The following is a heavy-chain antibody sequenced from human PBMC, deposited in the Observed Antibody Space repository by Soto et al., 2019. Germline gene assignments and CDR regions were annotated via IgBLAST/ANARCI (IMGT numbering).Heavy chain of an antibody. CDR3: ARYRDTSGWYRSNY. J-gene: IGHJ4*02. V-gene: IGHV1-18*01. CDR2: ISGYNGNT. CDR1: GYTFSNYG. D-gene: IGHD6-19*01. Sequence: QVQLVQSGGEVKQPGASVKVSCKTSGYTFSNYGISWVRQAPGQGLEWVRWISGYNGNTKRAQNVQGRVTLTTDTSTSTAYMELRSLTSDDTAVYYCARYRDTSGWYRSNYWGQGTLVSVSS.